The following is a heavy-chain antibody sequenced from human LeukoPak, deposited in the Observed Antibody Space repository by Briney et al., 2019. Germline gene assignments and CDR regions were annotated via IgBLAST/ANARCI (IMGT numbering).Heavy chain of an antibody. J-gene: IGHJ4*02. CDR1: GGSFSGYY. Sequence: PSETLSLTCAVYGGSFSGYYWSWIRQPPGKGLEWIGEINHSGSTNYNPSLKSRVTISVDTSKNQFSLKLSSVTAADTAVYYCARMVGNRPAAGTVVGSFHFDYWGQGTLVTVSS. V-gene: IGHV4-34*01. CDR2: INHSGST. CDR3: ARMVGNRPAAGTVVGSFHFDY. D-gene: IGHD6-13*01.